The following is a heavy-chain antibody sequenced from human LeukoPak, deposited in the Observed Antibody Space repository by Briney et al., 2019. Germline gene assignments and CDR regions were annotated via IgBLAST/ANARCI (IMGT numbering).Heavy chain of an antibody. D-gene: IGHD6-19*01. CDR3: AKARSSGWYGDAFDI. J-gene: IGHJ3*02. V-gene: IGHV3-23*01. Sequence: PGGSLRLSCAASGFTFTSYAMSWVRQAPGKGLEWVSAISGSGGSTYYADSVKGRFTISRDNSKNTLYLQMNSLRAEDTAVYYCAKARSSGWYGDAFDIWGQGTMVTVSS. CDR1: GFTFTSYA. CDR2: ISGSGGST.